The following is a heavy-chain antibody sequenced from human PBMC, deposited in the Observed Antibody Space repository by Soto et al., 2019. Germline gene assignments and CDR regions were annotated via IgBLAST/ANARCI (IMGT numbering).Heavy chain of an antibody. V-gene: IGHV4-59*01. CDR3: ARDSKRGYSGYDKLDY. CDR2: IHSSGSS. D-gene: IGHD5-12*01. J-gene: IGHJ4*02. Sequence: XXTLSLPFTVSGGSISTYYWRWIPQPPGKGLEWIGYIHSSGSSNSNPSLKSRVTISVDTSKNQFSLKLSSVTPADTAVYYCARDSKRGYSGYDKLDYWGQGTPVTVSS. CDR1: GGSISTYY.